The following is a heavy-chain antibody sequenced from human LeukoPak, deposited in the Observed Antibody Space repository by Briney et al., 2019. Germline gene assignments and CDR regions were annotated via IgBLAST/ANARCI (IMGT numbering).Heavy chain of an antibody. V-gene: IGHV4-61*02. Sequence: SQTLSLTCTVSGGSISSGSYYWSWIRQPAGKGLEWIGRIYTSGSTNYNPSLKSRVTISVDTSKNQFSLKLSSVTAADTAVYYCAARSGSYWDYYYSMDVWGQGTTVTVSS. CDR1: GGSISSGSYY. CDR3: AARSGSYWDYYYSMDV. J-gene: IGHJ6*02. CDR2: IYTSGST. D-gene: IGHD3-10*01.